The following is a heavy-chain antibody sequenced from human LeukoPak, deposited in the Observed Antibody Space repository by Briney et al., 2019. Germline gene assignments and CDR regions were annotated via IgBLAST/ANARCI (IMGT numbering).Heavy chain of an antibody. Sequence: GGSLRLSCAASGFTVSSNYMSWVRQAPGKGLEWVSVIYSGGSTYYADFVKGRFTISRDNSKNTLYLQMNSLRAEDTAVYYCARAPLDYYYYYYMDVWGKGTTVTVSS. CDR1: GFTVSSNY. CDR2: IYSGGST. J-gene: IGHJ6*03. V-gene: IGHV3-66*02. CDR3: ARAPLDYYYYYYMDV.